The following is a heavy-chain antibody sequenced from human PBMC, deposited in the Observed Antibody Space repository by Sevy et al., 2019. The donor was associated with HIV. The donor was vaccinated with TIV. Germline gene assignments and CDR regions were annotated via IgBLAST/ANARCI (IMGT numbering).Heavy chain of an antibody. J-gene: IGHJ1*01. CDR3: ATLRGGLYGSGYFQN. CDR1: GFTFSAYA. Sequence: GGSLRLSCAASGFTFSAYAMSWVRQAPGKGLEWVSCISSSGGSTYYADSVKGRFSISRDTSKNTLYLQMNSVRAEDTAVYYCATLRGGLYGSGYFQNWGQGTQVTVSS. CDR2: ISSSGGST. D-gene: IGHD3-10*01. V-gene: IGHV3-23*01.